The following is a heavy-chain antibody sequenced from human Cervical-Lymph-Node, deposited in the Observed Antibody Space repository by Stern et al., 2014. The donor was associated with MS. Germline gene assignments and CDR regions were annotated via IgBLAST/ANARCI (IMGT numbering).Heavy chain of an antibody. J-gene: IGHJ4*02. D-gene: IGHD3-3*02. V-gene: IGHV1-18*04. CDR1: GYTFTTYG. Sequence: VQLVESGAEVKKPGASVKVSCKASGYTFTTYGVTWVRQAPGQGLEWMGWISAKNGNTNYAQKVQGRVTMTTDTSTGTAYMELRSLRSDDTAIYYCARGISYFDLWGQGTLVTVSS. CDR2: ISAKNGNT. CDR3: ARGISYFDL.